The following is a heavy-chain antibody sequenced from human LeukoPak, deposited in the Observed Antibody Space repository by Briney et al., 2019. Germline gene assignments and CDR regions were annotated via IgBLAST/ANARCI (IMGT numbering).Heavy chain of an antibody. J-gene: IGHJ6*03. Sequence: GGSLRLSCTASGFTFSNYGMNWVRQAPGKGLEWVAGIWYDGSNKDYVDSVKGRFTISRDNSKNTLYLQMNSLRAEDTAVYYCAKDVPYYYFMGVWGKGTTVTVSS. CDR1: GFTFSNYG. V-gene: IGHV3-33*06. CDR2: IWYDGSNK. CDR3: AKDVPYYYFMGV.